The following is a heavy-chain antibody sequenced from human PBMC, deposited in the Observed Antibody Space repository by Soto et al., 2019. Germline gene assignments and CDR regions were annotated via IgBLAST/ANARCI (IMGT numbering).Heavy chain of an antibody. CDR1: GGSISSYY. D-gene: IGHD1-1*01. V-gene: IGHV4-59*01. Sequence: PSETLSLTCTVSGGSISSYYWSWIRQPPGKGLEWIGYIYYSGSTNYNPSLKSRVTISVDTSKNQFSLKLSSVTAADTAVYYCATTDAGDFDYWGQGTLVTVSS. J-gene: IGHJ4*02. CDR2: IYYSGST. CDR3: ATTDAGDFDY.